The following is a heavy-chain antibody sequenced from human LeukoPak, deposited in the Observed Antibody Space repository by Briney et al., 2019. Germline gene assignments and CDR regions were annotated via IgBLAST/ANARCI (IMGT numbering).Heavy chain of an antibody. D-gene: IGHD4-17*01. CDR2: ITGGGGGT. CDR3: AKDPNGDYIGAFDS. CDR1: GLTFSDYA. Sequence: GGSLRLSCAASGLTFSDYAMTWVRQAPGKGLEWVSSITGGGGGTSYGDSVKGRFTVYRDNSKNTLYLQMNSLRAEDTAIYYCAKDPNGDYIGAFDSWGQGTLVTVSS. V-gene: IGHV3-23*01. J-gene: IGHJ3*01.